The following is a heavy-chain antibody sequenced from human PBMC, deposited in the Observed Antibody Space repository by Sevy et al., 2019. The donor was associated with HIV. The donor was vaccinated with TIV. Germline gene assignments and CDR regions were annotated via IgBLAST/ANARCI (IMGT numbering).Heavy chain of an antibody. CDR3: ARDQYSSGWSGVY. Sequence: GGSLRLSCAASGFTFSSYAMHWVRQAPGKGLEWVAVISYDGGNKYYADSVKGRFTISRDNSKNTLYLQMNSLRAEDMAVYYCARDQYSSGWSGVYWGQGTLVTVSS. J-gene: IGHJ4*02. D-gene: IGHD6-19*01. CDR1: GFTFSSYA. V-gene: IGHV3-30-3*01. CDR2: ISYDGGNK.